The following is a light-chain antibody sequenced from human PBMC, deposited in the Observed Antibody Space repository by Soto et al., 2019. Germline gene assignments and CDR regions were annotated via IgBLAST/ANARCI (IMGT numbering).Light chain of an antibody. Sequence: EIVLTQSPGTLSLSPGERATLSCRASQRVSSSYFAWFQQKPGQAPRLLIYGASSRATDTPDRFSGSGSGTDFTLTITRLEPEDSAVYFCQQYVTSLYTFGQGTKLEIK. CDR2: GAS. J-gene: IGKJ2*01. V-gene: IGKV3-20*01. CDR3: QQYVTSLYT. CDR1: QRVSSSY.